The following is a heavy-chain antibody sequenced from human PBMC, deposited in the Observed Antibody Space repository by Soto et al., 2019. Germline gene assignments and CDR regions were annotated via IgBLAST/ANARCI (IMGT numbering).Heavy chain of an antibody. CDR3: VRDDPGLGMDY. CDR2: INSDWSDS. Sequence: GGSLRLSCAASGFTFSNFWMHWVRQAPGKGLFWVSHINSDWSDSTHADSVKGRFTISRDNAKNTLYLQMNSLIAEDTAVYFCVRDDPGLGMDYWGLGTLVTVSS. J-gene: IGHJ4*02. D-gene: IGHD1-26*01. CDR1: GFTFSNFW. V-gene: IGHV3-74*01.